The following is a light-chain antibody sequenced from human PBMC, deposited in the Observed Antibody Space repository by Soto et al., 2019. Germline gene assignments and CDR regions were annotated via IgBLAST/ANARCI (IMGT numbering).Light chain of an antibody. Sequence: DIQMTQSPSSLSASVGDSVTITCRASQSINIYLSWYQQKPGKAPRLLINVASTLQGGVPSRFSGSASRTEFTLAISSLQPEDFATYYCQQSYSTRLTFGGGTKVDIK. CDR2: VAS. CDR1: QSINIY. V-gene: IGKV1-39*01. J-gene: IGKJ4*01. CDR3: QQSYSTRLT.